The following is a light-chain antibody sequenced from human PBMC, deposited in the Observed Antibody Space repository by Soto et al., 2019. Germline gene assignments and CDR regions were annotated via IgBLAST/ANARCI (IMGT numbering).Light chain of an antibody. CDR1: SSNIGTNA. CDR3: AAWDDSLNGYV. V-gene: IGLV1-44*01. Sequence: QSVLTQPPSASATPGQRVTISCSGGSSNIGTNAVNWYQQLPGTAPKLLIYNNNQRPSGVPDRFSGSKSGTSASLAISGLQSEDEADYYCAAWDDSLNGYVFGTGTKATVL. CDR2: NNN. J-gene: IGLJ1*01.